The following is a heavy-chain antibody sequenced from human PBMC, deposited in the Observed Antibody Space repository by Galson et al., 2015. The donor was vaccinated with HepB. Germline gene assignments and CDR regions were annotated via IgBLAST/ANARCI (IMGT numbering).Heavy chain of an antibody. CDR2: FDPEDGET. CDR3: AGGYCSGGSCYSRDYYYYYGMDV. D-gene: IGHD2-15*01. V-gene: IGHV1-24*01. Sequence: SVKVSCKVSGYALTELSMHWVRQAPGKGLEWMGGFDPEDGETIYAQKFQGRVTMTEDTSTDTAYMELSSLRSEDTAVYYCAGGYCSGGSCYSRDYYYYYGMDVWGQGTTVTVSS. CDR1: GYALTELS. J-gene: IGHJ6*02.